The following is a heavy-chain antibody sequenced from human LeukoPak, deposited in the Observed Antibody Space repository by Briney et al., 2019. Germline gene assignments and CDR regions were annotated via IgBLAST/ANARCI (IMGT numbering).Heavy chain of an antibody. CDR1: GFTFSSYS. D-gene: IGHD6-6*01. J-gene: IGHJ6*02. CDR3: ARDEAQDSVYYGMDV. Sequence: PGGSLRLSCAASGFTFSSYSMVWVRQAPGKGLEWVSSISSGSNYIYYADSVKGRFTISRDNARTSLYLQMNSLRAEDTAVYYCARDEAQDSVYYGMDVWGQGTTVTVSS. V-gene: IGHV3-21*06. CDR2: ISSGSNYI.